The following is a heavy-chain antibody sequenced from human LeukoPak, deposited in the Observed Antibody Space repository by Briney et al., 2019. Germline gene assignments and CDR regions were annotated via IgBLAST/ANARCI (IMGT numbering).Heavy chain of an antibody. CDR2: ISGSSSST. D-gene: IGHD2-15*01. CDR3: AKGGYCSGGSCYDDY. J-gene: IGHJ4*02. Sequence: GGSLRLSCAASGFSFINYAMSWVRQAPGKGLEWFSAISGSSSSTYYTDSVKGRFTISRDNSKNTLYLQMNSLRAEDTALYYCAKGGYCSGGSCYDDYWGQGTLVTVSS. CDR1: GFSFINYA. V-gene: IGHV3-23*01.